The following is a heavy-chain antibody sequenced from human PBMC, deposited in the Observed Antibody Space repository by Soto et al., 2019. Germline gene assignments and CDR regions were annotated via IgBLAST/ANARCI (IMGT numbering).Heavy chain of an antibody. J-gene: IGHJ4*02. V-gene: IGHV4-39*01. Sequence: SETLSLTCTVSGGSIYRSGYYWGWIRQPPGRGLEWIGNIDYNGVTYSNPSLKSRVTISRDTSKNQFSLKLTSVTAADTALYYCGKVLVGASGHTDSDSWGPGTLVTVSS. CDR3: GKVLVGASGHTDSDS. D-gene: IGHD2-15*01. CDR2: IDYNGVT. CDR1: GGSIYRSGYY.